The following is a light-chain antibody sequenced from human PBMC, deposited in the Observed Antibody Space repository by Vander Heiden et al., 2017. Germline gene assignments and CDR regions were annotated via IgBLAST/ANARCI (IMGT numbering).Light chain of an antibody. Sequence: QSVLTQPPSVSGAPGQRVTISCTGSSANIREGNAGQWYQQLQGTAPKLLIVGSTNRPSGVPGRFSGSKSGTSASLAITGLQADDESDYYCQSDDSSLSGYVFGTGTKVTVL. CDR1: SANIREGNA. CDR3: QSDDSSLSGYV. J-gene: IGLJ1*01. CDR2: GST. V-gene: IGLV1-40*01.